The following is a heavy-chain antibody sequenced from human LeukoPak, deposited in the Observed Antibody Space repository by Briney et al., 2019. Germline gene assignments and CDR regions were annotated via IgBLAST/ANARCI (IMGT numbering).Heavy chain of an antibody. Sequence: GGSLRLSCAASGFTFSSYSMNWVRQAPGKGLEWVSSISSSSNYIYYADSVKGRFTISRDNAKNSLYLQMNSLRAEDTAVYYCARAGTVTLLDYWGQGTLVTVSS. D-gene: IGHD4-17*01. V-gene: IGHV3-21*01. CDR2: ISSSSNYI. CDR3: ARAGTVTLLDY. CDR1: GFTFSSYS. J-gene: IGHJ4*02.